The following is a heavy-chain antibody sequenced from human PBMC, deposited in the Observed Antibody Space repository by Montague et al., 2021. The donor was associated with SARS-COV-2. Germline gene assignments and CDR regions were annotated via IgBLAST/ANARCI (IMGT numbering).Heavy chain of an antibody. CDR3: AKGQKIKWLVLHSAPDWFDP. V-gene: IGHV3-9*01. Sequence: LSCAASGFTFDDYAMHWVLQAPGKALEWVSSISWSSNSIGYGDSVKGRFTISRDNAKNSLYLQMNSLRAEDTGLYYCAKGQKIKWLVLHSAPDWFDPWGQGTLVTVSS. CDR1: GFTFDDYA. CDR2: ISWSSNSI. J-gene: IGHJ5*02. D-gene: IGHD6-19*01.